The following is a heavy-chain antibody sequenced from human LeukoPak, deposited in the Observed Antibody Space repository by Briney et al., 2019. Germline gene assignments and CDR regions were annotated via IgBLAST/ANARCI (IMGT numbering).Heavy chain of an antibody. CDR2: INSDGSST. D-gene: IGHD3-10*01. J-gene: IGHJ6*03. V-gene: IGHV3-74*01. Sequence: GGSLRLSCAASGFTFSSYWMHWVRQAPGKGLVWVSRINSDGSSTSYADSVKGRFTISRDNAKNTLYLQMNSLKTEDTAVYYCTAAMVRGVIIAYYYYYMDVWGKGTTVTVSS. CDR1: GFTFSSYW. CDR3: TAAMVRGVIIAYYYYYMDV.